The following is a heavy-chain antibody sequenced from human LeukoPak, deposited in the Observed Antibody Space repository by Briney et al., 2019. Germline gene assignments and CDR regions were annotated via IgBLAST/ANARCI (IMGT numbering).Heavy chain of an antibody. D-gene: IGHD6-13*01. CDR1: GYTFTSYD. J-gene: IGHJ6*02. CDR2: MNPNSGNT. CDR3: ARLDSVWSSSWYQNYYYYYGMDV. V-gene: IGHV1-8*01. Sequence: GASVKVSCKASGYTFTSYDINWVRQATGQGLEWMGWMNPNSGNTGYAQKFQGRVTMTRNTSISTAYMELSSLRSEDTAVYYCARLDSVWSSSWYQNYYYYYGMDVWGQGTTVTVSS.